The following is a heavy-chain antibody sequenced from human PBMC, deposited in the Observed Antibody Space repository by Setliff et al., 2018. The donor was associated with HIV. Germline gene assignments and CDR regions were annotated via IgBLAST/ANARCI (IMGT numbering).Heavy chain of an antibody. CDR1: GGSISSGTYY. CDR3: ARGHDNKYYYFYYMDV. CDR2: IHTSGST. V-gene: IGHV4-61*02. J-gene: IGHJ6*03. Sequence: PSETLSLTCSVSGGSISSGTYYWSWIRQPAGKGLEWIGRIHTSGSTNYNPSLKSRVSISVDASKNQFSLNLTSVTAADTAVYYCARGHDNKYYYFYYMDVWGKGTTVTVSS. D-gene: IGHD3-9*01.